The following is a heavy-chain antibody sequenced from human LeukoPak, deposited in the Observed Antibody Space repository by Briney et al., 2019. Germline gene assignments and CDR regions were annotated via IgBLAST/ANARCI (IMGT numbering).Heavy chain of an antibody. CDR1: GGSFSGYY. CDR2: INHSGST. J-gene: IGHJ4*02. D-gene: IGHD2-15*01. V-gene: IGHV4-34*01. Sequence: PSETLSLTCAVYGGSFSGYYWSWIRQPPGKGLEWIGEINHSGSTNYNPSLKSRVTISVDTSKNQFSLKLSSVTAADTAVYYCASIGSSVDYWGQGTLVTVSS. CDR3: ASIGSSVDY.